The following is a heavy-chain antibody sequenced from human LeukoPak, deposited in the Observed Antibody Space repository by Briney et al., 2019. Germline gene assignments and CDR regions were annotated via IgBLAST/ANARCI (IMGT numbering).Heavy chain of an antibody. D-gene: IGHD4-17*01. CDR1: RGSISTSIFY. CDR2: ISNSGST. V-gene: IGHV4-31*03. Sequence: SETLSLTCTVSRGSISTSIFYWNWIRQHPGKGLERIGYISNSGSTYYNPSLKRRVNISMDTSKNQFSLSLTSVTAADTAVYYCARDYGDYFRWFDPWGQGTLVTVSS. CDR3: ARDYGDYFRWFDP. J-gene: IGHJ5*02.